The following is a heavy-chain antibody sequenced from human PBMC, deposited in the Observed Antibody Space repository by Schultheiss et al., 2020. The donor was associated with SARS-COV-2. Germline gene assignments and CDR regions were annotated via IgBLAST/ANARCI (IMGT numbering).Heavy chain of an antibody. J-gene: IGHJ4*02. CDR1: GGSFSGYY. D-gene: IGHD3-10*01. V-gene: IGHV4-34*01. Sequence: SETLSLTCAVYGGSFSGYYWSWIRQPPGKGLEWIGEINHSGSTNYNPSLKSRVTISVDTSKNQFSLKLSSVTAADTAVYYCARRGMVRGAGTLDYWGQGTLVTVSS. CDR2: INHSGST. CDR3: ARRGMVRGAGTLDY.